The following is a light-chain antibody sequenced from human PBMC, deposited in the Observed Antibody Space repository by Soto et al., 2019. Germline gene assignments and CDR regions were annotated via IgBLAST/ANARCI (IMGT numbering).Light chain of an antibody. V-gene: IGLV1-40*01. Sequence: QSVLTQPPSVSGAPGQRVTISYTGSSSNIGAGYDVHWYQQLPGTAPKLLIYGNSNRPSGVPDRFSGSKSGTSASLAITGLQAEDEADYYCQSYDSSLSGSYVFGTGTQLTVL. CDR3: QSYDSSLSGSYV. J-gene: IGLJ1*01. CDR2: GNS. CDR1: SSNIGAGYD.